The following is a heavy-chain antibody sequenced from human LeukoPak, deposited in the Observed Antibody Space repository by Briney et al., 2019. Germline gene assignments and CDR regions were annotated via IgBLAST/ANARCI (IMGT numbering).Heavy chain of an antibody. V-gene: IGHV4-38-2*02. D-gene: IGHD3-10*01. CDR2: FYHGGST. CDR3: ARVGPAFPFNYYGSGSFDY. J-gene: IGHJ4*02. Sequence: SETLSLTCTVSGYSISTGYYWDWIRQPPGKGLEWIGTFYHGGSTYYNPSLKSRVTISVDTSKNQFSLKLSSVTAADTAVYYCARVGPAFPFNYYGSGSFDYWGQGTLVTVSS. CDR1: GYSISTGYY.